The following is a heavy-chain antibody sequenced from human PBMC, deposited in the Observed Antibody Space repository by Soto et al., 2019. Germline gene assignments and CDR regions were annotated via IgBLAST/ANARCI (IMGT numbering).Heavy chain of an antibody. Sequence: QVTLKESGPVLVKPTETLTLTCTVSGFSLSNARMGVSWIRQPPGKALEWLAHIFSSDEKSYSTSLKSRLTISKNTSKSQVVLTMTNMDPVDTATYYCARFSSSWYPNLLYCDYWGQGTLVTVSS. CDR3: ARFSSSWYPNLLYCDY. V-gene: IGHV2-26*01. J-gene: IGHJ4*02. D-gene: IGHD6-13*01. CDR2: IFSSDEK. CDR1: GFSLSNARMG.